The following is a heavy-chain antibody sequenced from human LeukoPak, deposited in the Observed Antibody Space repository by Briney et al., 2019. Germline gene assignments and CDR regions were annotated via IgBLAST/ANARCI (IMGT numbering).Heavy chain of an antibody. Sequence: SVKVSCKASGGTFSSYAISWVRQAPGQGLEWMGGIIPIFGTANYAQKFQGRVTITTDESTSTAYMELSSLRAEDTAVYYCAKDVTGHSSSGFYYFDYWGQGTLVTVSS. CDR2: IIPIFGTA. V-gene: IGHV1-69*05. CDR3: AKDVTGHSSSGFYYFDY. D-gene: IGHD6-13*01. CDR1: GGTFSSYA. J-gene: IGHJ4*02.